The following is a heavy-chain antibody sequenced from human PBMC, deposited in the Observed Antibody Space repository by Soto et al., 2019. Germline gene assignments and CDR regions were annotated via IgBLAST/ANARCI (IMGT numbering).Heavy chain of an antibody. CDR3: AREPVAGIRFDP. CDR1: GYTFTSYG. J-gene: IGHJ5*02. Sequence: QVQLVQSGAEVKKPGASVKVSCKASGYTFTSYGISWVRQAPGQGLECMGWINSYNGNTNYAKKLQGRVTMTTDTSTSTAYMERRCLRSDDTAVYYCAREPVAGIRFDPWGKGTLVTISS. V-gene: IGHV1-18*01. D-gene: IGHD6-19*01. CDR2: INSYNGNT.